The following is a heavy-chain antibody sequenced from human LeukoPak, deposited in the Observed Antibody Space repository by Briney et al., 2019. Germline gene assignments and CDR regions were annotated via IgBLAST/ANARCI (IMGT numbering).Heavy chain of an antibody. Sequence: GGSLRLSCAASGFTFSSHWMHWVRQAPGKGLVWVSRINSDGSSISYADSVKGRFTISRDNAKNTLYLQMNSLGAEDTAVYYCARDLQLWTTRDTRGGARVGYWGQGTLVTVSP. V-gene: IGHV3-74*01. CDR2: INSDGSSI. J-gene: IGHJ4*02. D-gene: IGHD5-18*01. CDR3: ARDLQLWTTRDTRGGARVGY. CDR1: GFTFSSHW.